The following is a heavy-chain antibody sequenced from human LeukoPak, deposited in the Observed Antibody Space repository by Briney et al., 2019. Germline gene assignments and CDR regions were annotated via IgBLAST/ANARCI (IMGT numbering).Heavy chain of an antibody. CDR1: GYTFTSYG. CDR2: ISAYNGNT. V-gene: IGHV1-18*01. J-gene: IGHJ4*02. D-gene: IGHD6-19*01. Sequence: GASVKVSCKASGYTFTSYGISWVRQAPRQGLEWMGWISAYNGNTNYAQKLQGRVTMTTDTSTSTAYMELRSLRSDDTAVYYCARDLGGKRYSSGWYTFDYWGQGTLVTVSS. CDR3: ARDLGGKRYSSGWYTFDY.